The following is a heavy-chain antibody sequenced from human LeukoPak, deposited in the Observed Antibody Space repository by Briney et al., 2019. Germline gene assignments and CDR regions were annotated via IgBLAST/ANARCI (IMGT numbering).Heavy chain of an antibody. D-gene: IGHD3-22*01. CDR2: IIPIFGTA. CDR1: GGTFSSYA. V-gene: IGHV1-69*13. CDR3: ARGLESGDYYDSSGYSNFDY. J-gene: IGHJ4*02. Sequence: SVKVSCKASGGTFSSYAISWVRQAPGQGLEWMGGIIPIFGTANYAQKFQGRVTITADESTSTAYMELSSLRSEDTAAYYCARGLESGDYYDSSGYSNFDYWGQGTLVTVSS.